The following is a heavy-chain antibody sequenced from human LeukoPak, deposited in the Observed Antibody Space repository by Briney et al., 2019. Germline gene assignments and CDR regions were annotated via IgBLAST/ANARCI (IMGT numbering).Heavy chain of an antibody. J-gene: IGHJ4*02. D-gene: IGHD3-10*01. CDR3: ARDLSPYYGSGSWDY. Sequence: ASVKVSCKASGYTFTGYYMHWVRQAPGQGLEWMGWINPNSSGTNYAQKFQGRVTMTRDTSISTAYMELSRLRSDDTAVYYCARDLSPYYGSGSWDYWGQGTLVTVSS. CDR2: INPNSSGT. CDR1: GYTFTGYY. V-gene: IGHV1-2*02.